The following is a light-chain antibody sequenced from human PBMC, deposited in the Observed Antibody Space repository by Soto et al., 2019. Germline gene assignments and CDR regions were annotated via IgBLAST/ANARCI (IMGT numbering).Light chain of an antibody. CDR3: CSYAGITTYYV. Sequence: QSVLTQPASVSGSPGQSITISCTGTSSDFGSYNLVSWYQQHPGEAPKLMIYGGTKRPSGVSNRFSGSKSGNTASLTISGLQAEDEADYYCCSYAGITTYYVFGTGTKVTV. CDR1: SSDFGSYNL. V-gene: IGLV2-23*01. CDR2: GGT. J-gene: IGLJ1*01.